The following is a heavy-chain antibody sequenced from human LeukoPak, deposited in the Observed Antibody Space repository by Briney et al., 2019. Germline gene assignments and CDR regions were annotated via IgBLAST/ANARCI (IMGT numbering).Heavy chain of an antibody. CDR3: ARGGQRFGELLFDY. J-gene: IGHJ4*02. CDR1: GFDFSDYS. CDR2: ISSSSNDI. Sequence: GGSLRLSCAASGFDFSDYSMNWVRQTTGKGLEWVSSISSSSNDIYYADSLKGRFIISRDNAKRSLYMQMNSVGADDTAVYYCARGGQRFGELLFDYWGQGSLVTV. V-gene: IGHV3-21*01. D-gene: IGHD3-10*01.